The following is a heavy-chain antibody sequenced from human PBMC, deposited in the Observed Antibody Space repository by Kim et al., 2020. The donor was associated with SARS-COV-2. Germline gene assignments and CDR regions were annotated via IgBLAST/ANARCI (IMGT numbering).Heavy chain of an antibody. D-gene: IGHD6-13*01. J-gene: IGHJ6*02. CDR1: GYTFTSYG. Sequence: ASVKVSCKASGYTFTSYGISWVRQAPGQGLEWMGWISAYNGNTNYAQKLQGRVTMTTDTSTSTAYMELRSLRSDDTAVYYCARSTGQQLVYYYYYGMDVWGQGTTVTVSS. V-gene: IGHV1-18*01. CDR2: ISAYNGNT. CDR3: ARSTGQQLVYYYYYGMDV.